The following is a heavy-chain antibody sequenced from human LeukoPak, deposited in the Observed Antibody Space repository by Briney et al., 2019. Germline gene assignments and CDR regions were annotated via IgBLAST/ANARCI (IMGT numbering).Heavy chain of an antibody. Sequence: GGSLRLSCAASGFTVSSNYMSWVRQAPGKGLEWVSVIYSGGSTYYADSVKGRFTISRDNSKNTLYLQVNSLRVEDTAVYYCARDPYDTSGYFYYYWGQGTLVTVSS. J-gene: IGHJ4*02. CDR3: ARDPYDTSGYFYYY. CDR1: GFTVSSNY. D-gene: IGHD3-22*01. CDR2: IYSGGST. V-gene: IGHV3-53*05.